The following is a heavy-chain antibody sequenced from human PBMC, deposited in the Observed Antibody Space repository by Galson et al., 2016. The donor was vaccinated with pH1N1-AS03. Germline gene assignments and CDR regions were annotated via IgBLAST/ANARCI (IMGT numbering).Heavy chain of an antibody. J-gene: IGHJ5*02. CDR2: IYPSGST. Sequence: SETLSLTCTVSSGSIGSEDFHWGWIRQPPGKGLEWIGLIYPSGSTYYSPSFQRRVSISVDTSKDQFSLRLFSVTAADTATFFCARLRVAINGLDPWGQGILVTVSS. CDR1: SGSIGSEDFH. CDR3: ARLRVAINGLDP. D-gene: IGHD2-2*02. V-gene: IGHV4-39*07.